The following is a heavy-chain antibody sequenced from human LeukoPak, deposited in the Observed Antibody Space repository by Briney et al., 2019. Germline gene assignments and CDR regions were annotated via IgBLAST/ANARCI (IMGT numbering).Heavy chain of an antibody. J-gene: IGHJ3*02. D-gene: IGHD3-10*01. CDR1: GGSISSSSYY. CDR2: IYYSGST. Sequence: KPSETLSLTCTVSGGSISSSSYYWGWIRQPPGKGLEWIGSIYYSGSTYYNPSLKSRVTISVDTSKNQFSLKLSSVTAADTAVYYCGAMVRGAPGAFDIWGQGTMITVSS. CDR3: GAMVRGAPGAFDI. V-gene: IGHV4-39*07.